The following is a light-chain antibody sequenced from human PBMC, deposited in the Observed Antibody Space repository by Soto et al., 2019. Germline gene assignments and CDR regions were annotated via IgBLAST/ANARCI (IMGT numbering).Light chain of an antibody. Sequence: EIVMTQSPATLSVPPGERATLSCRASQSVGSNLAWYQQKPGQAPRLLIYGASTRATGIAARFSGSGSGTEFTLTISSLQSEDFAVYYCQQYNNWITFVQGTRLEIK. V-gene: IGKV3-15*01. J-gene: IGKJ5*01. CDR1: QSVGSN. CDR3: QQYNNWIT. CDR2: GAS.